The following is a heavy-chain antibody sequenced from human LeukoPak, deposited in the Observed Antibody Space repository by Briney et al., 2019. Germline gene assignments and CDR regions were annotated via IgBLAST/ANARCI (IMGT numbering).Heavy chain of an antibody. V-gene: IGHV3-7*01. Sequence: QTGGSPRLSCAASGFTFSSYWMSWVRQAPGKGLEWVANIKQDGSEKYYVDSVKGRFTISRDNAKNSLYLQMNSLRAEDTAVYYCARGDEQWLARLDYYYYGMDVWGQGTTVTVSS. D-gene: IGHD6-19*01. CDR2: IKQDGSEK. CDR3: ARGDEQWLARLDYYYYGMDV. J-gene: IGHJ6*02. CDR1: GFTFSSYW.